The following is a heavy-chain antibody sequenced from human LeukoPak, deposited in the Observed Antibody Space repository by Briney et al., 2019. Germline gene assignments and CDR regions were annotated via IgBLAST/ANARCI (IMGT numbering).Heavy chain of an antibody. V-gene: IGHV3-7*03. J-gene: IGHJ4*02. CDR1: GFTFRHSW. CDR3: TRLPRETAGDY. CDR2: IHPDSSDK. Sequence: PGGSLRLSCVASGFTFRHSWLSWIRQTPGKGLEWVANIHPDSSDKFYVDSMEGRFTISRDNTKNSLYLQIDNARLDDTGLYYCTRLPRETAGDYWGQGVPVIVSS. D-gene: IGHD1-14*01.